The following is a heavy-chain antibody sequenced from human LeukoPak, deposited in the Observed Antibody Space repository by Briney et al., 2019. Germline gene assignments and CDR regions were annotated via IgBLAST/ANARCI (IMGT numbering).Heavy chain of an antibody. V-gene: IGHV4-39*01. D-gene: IGHD3-3*01. CDR2: IYYSGST. Sequence: SETLSLTCTVSGGSISSSSNYWGWIRQPPGKGLEWIGSIYYSGSTYYNPSLKSRVTISVVTSKNQFSLKLSSVTAADTAVYYRARLASYYDFWSGYYPLLFDYWGQGTLVTVSS. J-gene: IGHJ4*02. CDR3: ARLASYYDFWSGYYPLLFDY. CDR1: GGSISSSSNY.